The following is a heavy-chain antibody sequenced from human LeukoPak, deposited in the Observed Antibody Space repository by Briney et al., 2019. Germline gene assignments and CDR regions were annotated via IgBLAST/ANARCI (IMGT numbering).Heavy chain of an antibody. D-gene: IGHD2-15*01. CDR2: ISAYNGNT. CDR3: ARDLVSPGYCSGGRCYSFDF. CDR1: GYTFTSYG. J-gene: IGHJ4*02. V-gene: IGHV1-18*01. Sequence: GASVKVSCKASGYTFTSYGISWVRQAPGQGLEWMGWISAYNGNTNYAQKLQGRVTMTTDTSTSTAYMELRSLRSDDTAVYYCARDLVSPGYCSGGRCYSFDFWGQGTLVTVSS.